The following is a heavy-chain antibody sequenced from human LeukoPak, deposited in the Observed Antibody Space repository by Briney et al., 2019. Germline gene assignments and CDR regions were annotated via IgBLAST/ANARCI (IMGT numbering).Heavy chain of an antibody. J-gene: IGHJ4*02. D-gene: IGHD1-1*01. V-gene: IGHV2-5*02. CDR3: APLLASTTEYNFGSIDY. CDR1: GFSLSTSGVG. CDR2: IYLDDDK. Sequence: SGPTLVKPTQTLTLTCTFSGFSLSTSGVGVGWIRQPPGKALEWLALIYLDDDKRYSPSLTSRLTITKETSKNQVVLTMTNMDPVDTATYYCAPLLASTTEYNFGSIDYWGQGTLVTVSS.